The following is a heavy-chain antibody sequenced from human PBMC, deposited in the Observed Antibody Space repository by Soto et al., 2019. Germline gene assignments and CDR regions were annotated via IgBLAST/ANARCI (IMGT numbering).Heavy chain of an antibody. D-gene: IGHD4-17*01. CDR1: GFSLRNSGVG. CDR3: AHLTTGGFYFDY. J-gene: IGHJ4*02. V-gene: IGHV2-5*02. Sequence: QITLKESGPTLVKPTQTLTLTCTFSGFSLRNSGVGVGWIRQPPGKALEWLALIYWDDDKRYSPSLKSRLTITQDPSKNQVVLTMTNMDPVDTATYYCAHLTTGGFYFDYWGQGTLVTVSS. CDR2: IYWDDDK.